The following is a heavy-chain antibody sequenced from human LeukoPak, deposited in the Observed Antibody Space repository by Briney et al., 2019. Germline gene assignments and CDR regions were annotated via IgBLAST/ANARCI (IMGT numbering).Heavy chain of an antibody. Sequence: SETLSLTCTVPGGSISSDYWSWIRQPPGKGLEWIGYIYYRGSTNYNPSLKSRVTISVDTSKNQFSLKLSSVTAADTAVYYCARLSGYSSGHYYSDYWGQGTLVTVSS. D-gene: IGHD3-22*01. CDR2: IYYRGST. CDR1: GGSISSDY. CDR3: ARLSGYSSGHYYSDY. V-gene: IGHV4-59*01. J-gene: IGHJ4*02.